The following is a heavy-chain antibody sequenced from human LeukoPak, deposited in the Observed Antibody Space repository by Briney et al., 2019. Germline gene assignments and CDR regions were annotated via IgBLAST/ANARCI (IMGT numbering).Heavy chain of an antibody. CDR1: GFPFSHSS. V-gene: IGHV3-7*01. CDR2: INQDGGA. Sequence: GGSLRLSCAASGFPFSHSSMTWVHQVPGKGLEWVANINQDGGANYVDSVKGRFTISRNNAGNSLFLHMSSLRAEDTAVYFCARDPFCGGDCYQGGFGAFDIWGLGTMVIVSP. CDR3: ARDPFCGGDCYQGGFGAFDI. J-gene: IGHJ3*02. D-gene: IGHD2-21*02.